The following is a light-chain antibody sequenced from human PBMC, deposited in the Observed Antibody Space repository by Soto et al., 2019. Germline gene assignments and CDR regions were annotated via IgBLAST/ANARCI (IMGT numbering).Light chain of an antibody. V-gene: IGKV3-11*01. J-gene: IGKJ5*01. Sequence: SFRPCQSPGRFSAWYQHKPGQAPMLPIYDASHRATGIPVRFSGSGSESDFTLTISSLEPEDFAVYYCQQRSFSITFGQGRLLEIK. CDR1: QSPGRF. CDR2: DAS. CDR3: QQRSFSIT.